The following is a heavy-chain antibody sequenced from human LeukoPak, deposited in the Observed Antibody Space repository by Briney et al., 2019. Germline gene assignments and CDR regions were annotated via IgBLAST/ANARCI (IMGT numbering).Heavy chain of an antibody. Sequence: SVKVSCKASGDTPSSYAISWVRPAPGQRLEWMGSIIPILGIANYAQKFQGRVTITADKSTSTAYMELSSLRSEDTAVYYCARVLVGTLGGYYYYYGMDVWGQGTTVTVSS. CDR1: GDTPSSYA. V-gene: IGHV1-69*04. CDR2: IIPILGIA. J-gene: IGHJ6*02. CDR3: ARVLVGTLGGYYYYYGMDV. D-gene: IGHD2-8*02.